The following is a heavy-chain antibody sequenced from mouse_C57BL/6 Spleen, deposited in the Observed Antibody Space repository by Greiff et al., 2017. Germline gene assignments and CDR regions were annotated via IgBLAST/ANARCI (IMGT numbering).Heavy chain of an antibody. Sequence: QVQLQQPGAELVMPGASVKLSCKASGYTFTSYWMHWVKQRPGQGLEWIGEIDPSDSYTNYNQKFKGKSTLTVDKSSSTAYMQLSSLTSEDSAVYYCARRSTVVSVDYWGQGTTLTVSS. V-gene: IGHV1-69*01. CDR2: IDPSDSYT. CDR3: ARRSTVVSVDY. D-gene: IGHD1-1*01. J-gene: IGHJ2*01. CDR1: GYTFTSYW.